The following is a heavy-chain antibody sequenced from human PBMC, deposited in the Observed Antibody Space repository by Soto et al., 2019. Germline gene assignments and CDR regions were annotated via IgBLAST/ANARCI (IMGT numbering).Heavy chain of an antibody. V-gene: IGHV3-9*01. CDR3: KRGTAAGPLYNWFDP. CDR1: GFTFDDYA. CDR2: ISWNSGSI. Sequence: YAASGFTFDDYAMHCVRQAPGKGLEWVSTISWNSGSIGYADSLKGRFTISRDNAKNSLYLQMNSLRGEDTAFYYCKRGTAAGPLYNWFDPWGQGTLVTVYS. J-gene: IGHJ5*02. D-gene: IGHD6-13*01.